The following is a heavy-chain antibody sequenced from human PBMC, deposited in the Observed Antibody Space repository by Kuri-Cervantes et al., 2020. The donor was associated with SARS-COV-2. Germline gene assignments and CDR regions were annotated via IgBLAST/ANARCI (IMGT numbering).Heavy chain of an antibody. J-gene: IGHJ4*02. V-gene: IGHV3-23*01. D-gene: IGHD2-2*01. CDR1: GFTFSSYA. Sequence: GESPKISCGASGFTFSSYAMRWVRQAPGKGLEWVSAISGSGGSTYYADSVKGRFTISRDNSKNTLYLQMNSLRAEDTAVYYCAKAGDIVVVPAAYFDYWGQGTLVTVSS. CDR2: ISGSGGST. CDR3: AKAGDIVVVPAAYFDY.